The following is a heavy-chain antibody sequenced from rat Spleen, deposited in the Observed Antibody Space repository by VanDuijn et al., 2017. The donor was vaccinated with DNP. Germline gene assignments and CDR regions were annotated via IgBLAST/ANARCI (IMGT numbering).Heavy chain of an antibody. D-gene: IGHD1-11*01. J-gene: IGHJ2*01. CDR3: AKGPNYGGWSDYFDY. V-gene: IGHV3-1*01. Sequence: EVQLQESGPGLVKPSQSLSLTCSVTGYSITSNYWGWIRKFPGNKMEWMGYISYSGSTSYSPSLKSRISITRDTSKNQFFLQLNSVTTEDTATYYCAKGPNYGGWSDYFDYWGQGVMVTVSS. CDR1: GYSITSNY. CDR2: ISYSGST.